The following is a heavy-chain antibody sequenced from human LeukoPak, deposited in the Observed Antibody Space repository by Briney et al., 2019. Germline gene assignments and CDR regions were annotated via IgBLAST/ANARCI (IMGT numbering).Heavy chain of an antibody. V-gene: IGHV3-30*03. J-gene: IGHJ4*02. D-gene: IGHD3-10*01. CDR1: GFTFSSYG. CDR3: ARDRGSTEFDY. Sequence: GGSLRLSCAAYGFTFSSYGMHWVRQAPGKGLEWVAVISYDGSNKYYADSVKGRFTISRDNSKNTLYPQMNSLRAEDTAVYYCARDRGSTEFDYWGQGTLVTVSS. CDR2: ISYDGSNK.